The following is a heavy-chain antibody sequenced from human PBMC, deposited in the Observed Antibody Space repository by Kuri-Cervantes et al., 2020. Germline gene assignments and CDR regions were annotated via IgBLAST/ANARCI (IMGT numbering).Heavy chain of an antibody. Sequence: GESLKISCAASGFTFSTYGMHWVRQAPGKGLEWVAIIWYDGSNKYYADSVKGRFTISRDNSKSTLYLQMNSLRAEDTAVYYCAKGEGSSWYACDYWGQGTLVTVSS. V-gene: IGHV3-30*02. J-gene: IGHJ4*02. CDR1: GFTFSTYG. CDR3: AKGEGSSWYACDY. CDR2: IWYDGSNK. D-gene: IGHD6-13*01.